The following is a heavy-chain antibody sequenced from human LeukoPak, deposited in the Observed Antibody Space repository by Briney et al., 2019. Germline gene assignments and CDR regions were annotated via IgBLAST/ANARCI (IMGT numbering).Heavy chain of an antibody. V-gene: IGHV4-4*07. J-gene: IGHJ4*02. D-gene: IGHD1-26*01. CDR1: GGSISGYT. CDR2: IYASGST. CDR3: ARGVVGATAFAY. Sequence: SETLFLTCTVSGGSISGYTWSWLRQPVGKGLEWIGRIYASGSTNYNPSLQGRVTMSVDTSRGQFFLMVHSVTAADTAVYYCARGVVGATAFAYWGQGTVVTASS.